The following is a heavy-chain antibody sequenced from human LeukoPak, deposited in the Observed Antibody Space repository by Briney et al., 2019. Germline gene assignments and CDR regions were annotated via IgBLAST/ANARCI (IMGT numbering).Heavy chain of an antibody. V-gene: IGHV1-18*01. CDR3: ARDRRGAYCGGDCSPHFDY. CDR2: ISAYNGNT. J-gene: IGHJ4*02. Sequence: GASVKVSCKASGYTFTSYGISWVRQAPGQGLEWMGWISAYNGNTNYAQKLQGRVTMTTDTSTSRAYMELRSLRSDDTAVYYCARDRRGAYCGGDCSPHFDYWGQGTLVTVSS. D-gene: IGHD2-21*02. CDR1: GYTFTSYG.